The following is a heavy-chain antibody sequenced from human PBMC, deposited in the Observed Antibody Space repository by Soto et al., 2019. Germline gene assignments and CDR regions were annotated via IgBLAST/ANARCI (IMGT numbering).Heavy chain of an antibody. CDR3: TTDIFEDIVVVPAAIFSRNWFDP. D-gene: IGHD2-2*01. CDR1: GFTFINAW. Sequence: PGGSLRLSCAASGFTFINAWMSWVRQAPGKGLEWVGRIKSKTDGGTTDYAAPVKGRFTISRDDSKNTLYLQMNSLKTEDTAVYYCTTDIFEDIVVVPAAIFSRNWFDPWGQGTLVTVSS. J-gene: IGHJ5*02. V-gene: IGHV3-15*01. CDR2: IKSKTDGGTT.